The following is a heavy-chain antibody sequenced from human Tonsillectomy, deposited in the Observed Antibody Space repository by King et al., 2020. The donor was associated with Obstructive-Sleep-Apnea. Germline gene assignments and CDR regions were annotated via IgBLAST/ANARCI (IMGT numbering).Heavy chain of an antibody. CDR3: AKDLDVWSDGFDI. Sequence: VQLVESGGGLVQPGGSLRLSCAASGFTFSTYAMSWVRQAPGKGLEWVSAISGGGGSTYYADSVKGRFTISRDNSKNTPYLQMNNLRAEDTAVYYCAKDLDVWSDGFDIWGQGTMVTVSS. J-gene: IGHJ3*02. V-gene: IGHV3-23*04. D-gene: IGHD3/OR15-3a*01. CDR1: GFTFSTYA. CDR2: ISGGGGST.